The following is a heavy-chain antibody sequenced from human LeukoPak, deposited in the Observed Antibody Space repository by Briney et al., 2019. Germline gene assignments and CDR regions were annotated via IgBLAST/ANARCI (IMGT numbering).Heavy chain of an antibody. D-gene: IGHD3-10*01. CDR2: IKVDGSET. Sequence: GGSLRLSCVDSEFTFSRSWMDWVRQAPGKGLEWVANIKVDGSETYYVDSAKGRFTISRDNAKSSLYLQMDSLRVEDTAVYYCANVVYYGSGTDYWGQGTLVTVSS. CDR1: EFTFSRSW. V-gene: IGHV3-7*03. J-gene: IGHJ4*02. CDR3: ANVVYYGSGTDY.